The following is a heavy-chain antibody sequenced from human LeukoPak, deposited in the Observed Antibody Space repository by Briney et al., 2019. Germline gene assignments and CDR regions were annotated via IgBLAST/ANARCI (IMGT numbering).Heavy chain of an antibody. D-gene: IGHD3-10*01. V-gene: IGHV4-39*07. CDR3: ARGKIWSPVYLSH. CDR1: GASISSSSYY. CDR2: IYSSGTT. Sequence: SETLSLTCTVSGASISSSSYYWGWIRQPPGKGLEWIGNIYSSGTTNYNPSLKSRVTISMDTSKNQFSLKLSSVTAADTAVYYCARGKIWSPVYLSHWGQGTLVTVSS. J-gene: IGHJ4*02.